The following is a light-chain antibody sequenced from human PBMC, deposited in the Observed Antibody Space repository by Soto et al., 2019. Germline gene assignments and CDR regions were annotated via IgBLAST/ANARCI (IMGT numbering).Light chain of an antibody. J-gene: IGKJ5*01. CDR2: GAS. CDR3: QRRSNWPDA. CDR1: QSISNNY. V-gene: IGKV3D-20*02. Sequence: TQSPSTLSASVGDRVTITCRASQSISNNYLAWYQQKPGQAPRLLIYGASNRATGIPDRFSGSGSGTDFTLTISSLQPEDFAVYYCQRRSNWPDAFGQGTRLEIK.